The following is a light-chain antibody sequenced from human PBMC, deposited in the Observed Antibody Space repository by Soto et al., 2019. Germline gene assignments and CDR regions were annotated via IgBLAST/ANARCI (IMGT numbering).Light chain of an antibody. CDR2: DVI. J-gene: IGLJ1*01. CDR1: SSDVGGYNY. CDR3: CSYAGSYAYV. Sequence: QSVLTQPRSVSGSPGQSVTISCTGTSSDVGGYNYVSWYQQHPGKDPKLMIYDVIKRPSGVPDRFSGSKSGNTDSLTISGLQAEDETDYYCCSYAGSYAYVFGTGTKLTVL. V-gene: IGLV2-11*01.